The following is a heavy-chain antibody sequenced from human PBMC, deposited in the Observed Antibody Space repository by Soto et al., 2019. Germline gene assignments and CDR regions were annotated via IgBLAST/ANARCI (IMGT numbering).Heavy chain of an antibody. CDR3: AQTWGSYREVFDY. V-gene: IGHV3-23*01. D-gene: IGHD3-16*02. CDR1: GFTFSSHL. Sequence: PGGSLRLSCAASGFTFSSHLMHWGRQAPGQGLEWVSGISGIGGGGSTFYTDSVKGRFTISRDNSKNTLYLQMSSLRVEDTAIYYCAQTWGSYREVFDYWGHGTLVTVSS. CDR2: ISGIGGGGST. J-gene: IGHJ4*01.